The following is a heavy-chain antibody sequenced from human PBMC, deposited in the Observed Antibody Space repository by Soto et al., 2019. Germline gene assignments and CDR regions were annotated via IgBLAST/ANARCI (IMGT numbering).Heavy chain of an antibody. J-gene: IGHJ3*02. Sequence: GGSLRLSCAASGFTFSSYGMHWVRQAPGKGLEWVAVISYDGSNKYYADPVKGRFTISRDNSKNTLYLQMNSLRAEDTAVYYCAKDRSAFDIWGQGTMVTVSS. V-gene: IGHV3-30*18. CDR3: AKDRSAFDI. CDR2: ISYDGSNK. CDR1: GFTFSSYG.